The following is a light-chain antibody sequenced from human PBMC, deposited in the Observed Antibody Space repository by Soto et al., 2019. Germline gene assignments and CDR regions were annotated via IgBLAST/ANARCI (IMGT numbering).Light chain of an antibody. CDR3: QQSNNWPPDRT. V-gene: IGKV3-15*01. Sequence: EIVMTQSPATLSVSPGERATLSCRASRSVSSNLAWYQQKPGQAPRLLIYGASTRATGIPARFSGSGSGTEFTLTISSLPSEDFAIYFCQQSNNWPPDRTFGQGTKVEIK. CDR1: RSVSSN. CDR2: GAS. J-gene: IGKJ1*01.